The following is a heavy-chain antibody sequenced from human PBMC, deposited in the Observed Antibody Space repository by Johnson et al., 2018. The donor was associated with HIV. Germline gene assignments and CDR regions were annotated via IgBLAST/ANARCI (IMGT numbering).Heavy chain of an antibody. V-gene: IGHV3-66*01. CDR3: ARDGNEGYCTNGVCYNDAFDI. Sequence: QLVESGGGLVPPGESLRLSCAASGFTVSNNYMHWVRQAPGKGLEWVSVIYSGGNTYYADSVKGRFIISRDNFKNTLYLQMNSLRAEDTAVYYCARDGNEGYCTNGVCYNDAFDIWGQGIMVTVSS. D-gene: IGHD2-8*01. CDR2: IYSGGNT. CDR1: GFTVSNNY. J-gene: IGHJ3*02.